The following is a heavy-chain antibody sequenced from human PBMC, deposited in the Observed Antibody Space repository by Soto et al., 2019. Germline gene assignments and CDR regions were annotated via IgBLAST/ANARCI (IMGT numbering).Heavy chain of an antibody. D-gene: IGHD3-10*01. CDR3: ARAKYYYGSGSYFPGAHLDY. V-gene: IGHV4-34*01. CDR1: GGSFSGYY. J-gene: IGHJ4*02. CDR2: INHSGST. Sequence: QVQLQQWGAGLLKPSETLSLTCTVYGGSFSGYYWSWIRQPPGKGLEWIGEINHSGSTNYNPSLKSRVTISVDTSKNQFSLKLSSVTAADTAVYYCARAKYYYGSGSYFPGAHLDYWGQGTLVTVSS.